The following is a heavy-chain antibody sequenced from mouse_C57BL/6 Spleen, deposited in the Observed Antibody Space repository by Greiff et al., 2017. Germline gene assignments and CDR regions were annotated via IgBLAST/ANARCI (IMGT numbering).Heavy chain of an antibody. CDR3: ATGTGTFDY. Sequence: VQLQQPGAELVKPGASVKLSCKASGYTFTSYWMQWVKQRPGRGLEWIGKIDPNSGGTKYNEKFKGKATLTVDKPSSTAHMQLSSLTSEDSAVYYCATGTGTFDYWGQGTTLTVSS. CDR2: IDPNSGGT. CDR1: GYTFTSYW. J-gene: IGHJ2*01. D-gene: IGHD4-1*01. V-gene: IGHV1-72*01.